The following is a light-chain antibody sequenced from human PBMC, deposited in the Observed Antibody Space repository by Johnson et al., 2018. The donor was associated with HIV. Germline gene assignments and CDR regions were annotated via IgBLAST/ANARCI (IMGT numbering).Light chain of an antibody. J-gene: IGLJ1*01. CDR3: GTWDSSLSAVV. CDR2: ENN. CDR1: SFNIGNNY. V-gene: IGLV1-51*01. Sequence: QSVLTQPPSVSAAPGQKVTISCSGSSFNIGNNYVSWYQQVPGTAPKLLIYENNKRPSGIPDRFSGSKSGTSATLGITGLQTGDEADYYCGTWDSSLSAVVFGTGTKVTVL.